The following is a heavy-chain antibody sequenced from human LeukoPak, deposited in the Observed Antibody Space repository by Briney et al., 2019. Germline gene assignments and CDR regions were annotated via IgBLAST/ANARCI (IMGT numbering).Heavy chain of an antibody. J-gene: IGHJ4*02. CDR3: AKSIAVAEFAGGRTFDY. Sequence: PGGSLRLSCAASGFTFSHYGMHWVRQAPGKGLEWVAYIRYDEGDKYYADSVKGRFTISRDNSKNTLYVQMHSLRAEDTAVYYCAKSIAVAEFAGGRTFDYWGQGILVTVSS. V-gene: IGHV3-30*02. D-gene: IGHD6-19*01. CDR2: IRYDEGDK. CDR1: GFTFSHYG.